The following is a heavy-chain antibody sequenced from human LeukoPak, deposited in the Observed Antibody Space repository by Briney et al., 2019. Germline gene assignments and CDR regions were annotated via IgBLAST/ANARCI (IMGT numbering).Heavy chain of an antibody. J-gene: IGHJ4*02. V-gene: IGHV1-46*01. CDR2: INPSGGST. Sequence: GASVKVSCKASGYTFTSYYMHWVRQAPGQGLEWMGIINPSGGSTSYAQKFQGRVTVTRDMSTSTVYMELSSLRSEDTAVYYCARDPGYSSSSGALPPRGGTPGDYWGQGTLVTVSS. D-gene: IGHD6-6*01. CDR3: ARDPGYSSSSGALPPRGGTPGDY. CDR1: GYTFTSYY.